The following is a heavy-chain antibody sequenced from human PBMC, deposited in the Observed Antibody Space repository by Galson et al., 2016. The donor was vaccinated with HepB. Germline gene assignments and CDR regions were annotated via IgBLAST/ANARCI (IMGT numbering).Heavy chain of an antibody. CDR3: AKAFTTADNFYQFGMDV. CDR2: IGGPGRSK. V-gene: IGHV3-23*01. J-gene: IGHJ6*04. CDR1: GFTFSSYV. D-gene: IGHD1-1*01. Sequence: SLRLSCAASGFTFSSYVMTWVRQSPGKGLEWVSRIGGPGRSKDYADSVNGRFTIFRDNSKNTLYLQIDSLRSEETAVYYCAKAFTTADNFYQFGMDVWGKGTTVTVSS.